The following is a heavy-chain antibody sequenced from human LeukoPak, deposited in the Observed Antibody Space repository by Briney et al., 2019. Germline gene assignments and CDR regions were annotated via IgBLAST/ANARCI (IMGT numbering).Heavy chain of an antibody. CDR1: GDSTTAYY. CDR3: ASGKYYYDDSASINRASRTAPDT. CDR2: VYKSVQI. Sequence: KPSETLSLTCSVSGDSTTAYYWSWIRQSPGKGLEWLAYVYKSVQIDYNSSLRSRLFVSVDRSKTQFSLRLRSVTAADTAVYYCASGKYYYDDSASINRASRTAPDTWAQGTMVTVSS. V-gene: IGHV4-59*01. J-gene: IGHJ3*02. D-gene: IGHD3-22*01.